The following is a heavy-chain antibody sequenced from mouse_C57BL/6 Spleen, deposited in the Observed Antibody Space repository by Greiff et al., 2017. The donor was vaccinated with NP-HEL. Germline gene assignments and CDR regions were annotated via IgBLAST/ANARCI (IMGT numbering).Heavy chain of an antibody. CDR2: IYPGDGDT. J-gene: IGHJ4*01. CDR1: GYAFSSSW. V-gene: IGHV1-82*01. CDR3: ARWDYGSSEAMDY. D-gene: IGHD1-1*01. Sequence: QVQLKESGPELVKPGASVKISCKASGYAFSSSWMNWVKQRPGKGLEWIGRIYPGDGDTNYNGKFKGKATLTADKSSSTAYMQLSSLTSEDSAVYFCARWDYGSSEAMDYWGQGTSVTVSS.